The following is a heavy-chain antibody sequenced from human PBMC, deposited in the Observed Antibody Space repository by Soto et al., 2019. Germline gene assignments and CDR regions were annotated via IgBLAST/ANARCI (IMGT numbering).Heavy chain of an antibody. J-gene: IGHJ4*02. CDR3: ARYNEESGTYYFDF. Sequence: SETLSLTCTVSGGSISSSSYYWGWIRQPPGKGLEWIGSIYYSGSTYYNPSLKSRVTISVDISKSQFSLRLTSVTTADTAVYYWARYNEESGTYYFDFWGQGALVTVSS. CDR2: IYYSGST. V-gene: IGHV4-39*07. CDR1: GGSISSSSYY. D-gene: IGHD6-13*01.